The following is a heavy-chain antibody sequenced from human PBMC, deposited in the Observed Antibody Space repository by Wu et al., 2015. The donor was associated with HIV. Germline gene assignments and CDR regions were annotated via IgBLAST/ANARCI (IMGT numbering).Heavy chain of an antibody. Sequence: QVQLVQSGAEVKKPGASVKVSCKASGYTFTSYGISWVRQAPGQGLEWMGWISAYNGNTNYAQKLQGRVTMTTDTSTSTAYMELRSLRSDDTAVYYCARVAYDYVWGSYRSNWFDPWGQGTLVHRLL. J-gene: IGHJ5*02. D-gene: IGHD3-16*02. CDR1: GYTFTSYG. CDR3: ARVAYDYVWGSYRSNWFDP. CDR2: ISAYNGNT. V-gene: IGHV1-18*01.